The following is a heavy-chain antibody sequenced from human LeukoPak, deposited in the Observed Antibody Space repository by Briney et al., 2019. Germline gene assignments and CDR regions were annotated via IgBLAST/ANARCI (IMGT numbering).Heavy chain of an antibody. J-gene: IGHJ4*02. Sequence: GGSLRLSCVASGFTLSSYAMSWVRQAPGKGLEWVSVISGGGHITNCADSVKGRFIISRDNSKNTLNLQMSSLRAEDTAVYYCAKPIVGATVTFDHWGQGTLVTVSS. V-gene: IGHV3-23*01. CDR3: AKPIVGATVTFDH. CDR1: GFTLSSYA. CDR2: ISGGGHIT. D-gene: IGHD1-26*01.